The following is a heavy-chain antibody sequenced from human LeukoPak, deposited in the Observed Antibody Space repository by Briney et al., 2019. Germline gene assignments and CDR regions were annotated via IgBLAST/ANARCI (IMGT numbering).Heavy chain of an antibody. D-gene: IGHD4-17*01. Sequence: GGSLRLSCAVSGFTISSYAMSWLRQAPGKGLEWVSVISVSGGTTYYADSVKGRFTISRDNSKNTLYLQMGSLRAEDMALYYCAREGHSSPYGDLRGMHGFNIWGQGTMVTVSS. J-gene: IGHJ3*02. V-gene: IGHV3-23*01. CDR1: GFTISSYA. CDR3: AREGHSSPYGDLRGMHGFNI. CDR2: ISVSGGTT.